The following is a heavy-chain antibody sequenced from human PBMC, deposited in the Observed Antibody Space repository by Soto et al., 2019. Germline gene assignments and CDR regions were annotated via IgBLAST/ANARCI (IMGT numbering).Heavy chain of an antibody. CDR2: IWYDGNKE. J-gene: IGHJ4*02. Sequence: QVQLVESGGGVVQPGRSLRLSCAASRFTFSSYGMQWVRQAPGKGLEWVAIIWYDGNKEYYADSVKGRFTISRDNSKNTLYLQMNSLRAEDTAVYHCARALSRYSSIWSPIDYWGQGTLVTVSS. CDR3: ARALSRYSSIWSPIDY. D-gene: IGHD6-13*01. V-gene: IGHV3-33*01. CDR1: RFTFSSYG.